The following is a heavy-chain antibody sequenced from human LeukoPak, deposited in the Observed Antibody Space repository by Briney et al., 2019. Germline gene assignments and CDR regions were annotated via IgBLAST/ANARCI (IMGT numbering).Heavy chain of an antibody. Sequence: GGSLRLSCAASGFTFSSYAMSWVRQAPGKGLEWVSAISGSGGSTYYADSVKGRFTISRDNSKNTLYLQMNSLRDEDTAVYYCARGGTYVLRFLEWLFHFDYWGQGTLVTVSS. CDR2: ISGSGGST. D-gene: IGHD3-3*01. V-gene: IGHV3-23*01. J-gene: IGHJ4*02. CDR3: ARGGTYVLRFLEWLFHFDY. CDR1: GFTFSSYA.